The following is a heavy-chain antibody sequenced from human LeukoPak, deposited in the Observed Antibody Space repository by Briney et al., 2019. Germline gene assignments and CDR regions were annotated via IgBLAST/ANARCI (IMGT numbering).Heavy chain of an antibody. V-gene: IGHV4-59*12. J-gene: IGHJ4*02. CDR3: AREPIAAAFDY. D-gene: IGHD6-13*01. Sequence: PSETLSLTCTVSGDSISTYYWSWIRQPPGKGLGWIGDIYYRVTSDYNPSLKSRVTISVDTSKNQFSLKLSSVTAADTAVYYCAREPIAAAFDYWGQGTLVTVSS. CDR2: IYYRVTS. CDR1: GDSISTYY.